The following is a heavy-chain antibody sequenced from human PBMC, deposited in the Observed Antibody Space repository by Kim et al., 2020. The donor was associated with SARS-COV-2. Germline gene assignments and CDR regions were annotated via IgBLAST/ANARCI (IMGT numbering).Heavy chain of an antibody. CDR2: INHSGST. Sequence: SETLSLTCAVYGGSFSGYYWSWIRQPPGKGLEWIGEINHSGSTNYNPSLKSRVTISVDTSKNQFSLKLSSVTAADTAVYYCARGELRYFGGRGGGLDVWGQGTTVTVSS. J-gene: IGHJ6*02. D-gene: IGHD3-9*01. CDR1: GGSFSGYY. CDR3: ARGELRYFGGRGGGLDV. V-gene: IGHV4-34*01.